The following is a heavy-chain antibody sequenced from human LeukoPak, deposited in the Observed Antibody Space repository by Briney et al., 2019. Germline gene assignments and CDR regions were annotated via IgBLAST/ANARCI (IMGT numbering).Heavy chain of an antibody. CDR3: ARSYCSSTSCYLEAVFDY. J-gene: IGHJ4*02. Sequence: RGSLRLSCAASGFTFSSYSMNWVRQAPGKGLVWVSYISSSSSTIYYADSVKGRFTISRDNAKNSLYLQMNSLRAEDTAVYYCARSYCSSTSCYLEAVFDYWGQGTLVTVSS. CDR2: ISSSSSTI. V-gene: IGHV3-48*04. CDR1: GFTFSSYS. D-gene: IGHD2-2*01.